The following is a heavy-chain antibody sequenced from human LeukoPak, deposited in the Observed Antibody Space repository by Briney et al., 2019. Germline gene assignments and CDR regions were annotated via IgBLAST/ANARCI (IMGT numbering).Heavy chain of an antibody. CDR3: ARVSPYCTNGVCYPDY. CDR2: XXAYNGXT. Sequence: ASVXVSCKASGYTFTSYXIXXXRQAPXQGXXXXXXXXAYNGXTNYXQKLQGXXTMTXXTSTSTAYMELRSLRSDDXXVYYCARVSPYCTNGVCYPDYWGQGTLVTVSS. J-gene: IGHJ4*02. D-gene: IGHD2-8*01. CDR1: GYTFTSYX. V-gene: IGHV1-18*01.